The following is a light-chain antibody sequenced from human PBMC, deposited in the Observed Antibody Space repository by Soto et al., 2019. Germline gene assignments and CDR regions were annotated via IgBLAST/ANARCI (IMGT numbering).Light chain of an antibody. Sequence: QSALTQPASVSGSPGQSITISCTGTSSDVGGYNYVSWYQQHPGKAPKLMIYDVSNRPSGVSNRFSGSKACNTASLTISGLQAEDEADYYCSSYTSSLYVFGTGTKLTVL. CDR3: SSYTSSLYV. V-gene: IGLV2-14*01. CDR2: DVS. J-gene: IGLJ1*01. CDR1: SSDVGGYNY.